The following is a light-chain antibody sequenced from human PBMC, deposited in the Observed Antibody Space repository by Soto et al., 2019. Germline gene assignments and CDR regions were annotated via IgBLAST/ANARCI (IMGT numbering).Light chain of an antibody. Sequence: EILLKQSPGTLSLSPGERATLSCRASQSVPKNYLAWYQQEPGQAPRLLIYGPSSRATGIPDRFSGSGSGTDFTLTISRLEPEDFAVYYCHQYATSPQTFGQWTKVEIK. CDR2: GPS. CDR1: QSVPKNY. J-gene: IGKJ1*01. V-gene: IGKV3-20*01. CDR3: HQYATSPQT.